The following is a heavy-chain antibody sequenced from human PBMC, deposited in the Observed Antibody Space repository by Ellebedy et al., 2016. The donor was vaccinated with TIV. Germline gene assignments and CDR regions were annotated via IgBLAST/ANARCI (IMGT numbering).Heavy chain of an antibody. D-gene: IGHD6-13*01. Sequence: ASVKVSXXASGYTFTSYYIHWVRQAPGQGLEWMAAIHPRVGSTSYAQKFQGRVTVTRDTSTSTVYMELSSLRSEDTAVYHCARVARIAAALYYFDYWGQGTLVTVSS. CDR1: GYTFTSYY. V-gene: IGHV1-46*01. CDR2: IHPRVGST. CDR3: ARVARIAAALYYFDY. J-gene: IGHJ4*02.